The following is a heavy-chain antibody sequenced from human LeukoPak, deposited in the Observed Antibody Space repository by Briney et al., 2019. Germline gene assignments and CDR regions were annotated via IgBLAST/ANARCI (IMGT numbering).Heavy chain of an antibody. Sequence: GGSLRLSCAASGFTFNIYAMNWVRQAPGKGLEWVSVINYSGGSTYYADFVKGRFTISRDNSKDRLYPQMYSLRAEDTALYYCAKGRGGSITYPFDYWGLGTLVTVSS. CDR1: GFTFNIYA. CDR2: INYSGGST. J-gene: IGHJ4*02. V-gene: IGHV3-23*01. CDR3: AKGRGGSITYPFDY. D-gene: IGHD1-26*01.